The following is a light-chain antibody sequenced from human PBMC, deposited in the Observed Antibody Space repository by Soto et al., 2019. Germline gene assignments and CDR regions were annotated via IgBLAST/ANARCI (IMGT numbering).Light chain of an antibody. CDR3: NSYQGAKKHVL. V-gene: IGLV2-8*01. J-gene: IGLJ3*02. CDR1: STDIGYYDS. Sequence: QSVLTQTPSASGSPGQSVTISCTGSSTDIGYYDSVSWYQQHPGKAPKLMIYEVTKRPSGVPDRFSGSRSGNTASLTVSGLLPEDAADYYRNSYQGAKKHVLFGGGTKLTVL. CDR2: EVT.